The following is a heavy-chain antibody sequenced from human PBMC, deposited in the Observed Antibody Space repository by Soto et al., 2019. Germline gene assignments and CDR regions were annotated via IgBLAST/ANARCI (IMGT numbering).Heavy chain of an antibody. CDR3: ARGGVYGDYDWYFDL. D-gene: IGHD4-17*01. J-gene: IGHJ2*01. CDR2: IYHSGNT. V-gene: IGHV4-59*07. Sequence: QVQLQEAGPGMVRPSDTLSLTCAVSGGSIKDNYWNWIRQSPGTGLEWIGYIYHSGNTNYNPSLKGLVTLSLDTSNNQVSLKLNSVAAADTAVYYCARGGVYGDYDWYFDLWGHGTLVTVSS. CDR1: GGSIKDNY.